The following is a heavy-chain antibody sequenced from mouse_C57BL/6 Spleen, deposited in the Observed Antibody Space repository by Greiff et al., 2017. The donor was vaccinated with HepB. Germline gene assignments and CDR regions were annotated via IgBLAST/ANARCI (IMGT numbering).Heavy chain of an antibody. J-gene: IGHJ4*01. CDR2: IYPGDGDT. CDR3: ARLMNSNLYYYAMDY. D-gene: IGHD2-5*01. Sequence: VQLVESGPELVKPGASVKISCKASGYAFSSSWMNWVKQRPGKGLEWIGRIYPGDGDTNYNGKFKGKATLTADKSSSTAYMQLSSLTSEDSAVYFCARLMNSNLYYYAMDYWGQGTSVTVSS. V-gene: IGHV1-82*01. CDR1: GYAFSSSW.